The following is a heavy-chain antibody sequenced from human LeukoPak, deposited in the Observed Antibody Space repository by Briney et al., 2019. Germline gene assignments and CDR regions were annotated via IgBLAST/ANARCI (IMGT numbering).Heavy chain of an antibody. CDR2: ISSRGTTM. D-gene: IGHD5-12*01. J-gene: IGHJ4*02. Sequence: GGSLRLSCEASGFSIKIYEINWVRQAPGKALEWVSYISSRGTTMYYADSVKGRFTVSRDNAENSVYLQMNSVKAEDTAVYYRARENVNGYHSFDFWGQGTLVAVSS. CDR3: ARENVNGYHSFDF. V-gene: IGHV3-48*03. CDR1: GFSIKIYE.